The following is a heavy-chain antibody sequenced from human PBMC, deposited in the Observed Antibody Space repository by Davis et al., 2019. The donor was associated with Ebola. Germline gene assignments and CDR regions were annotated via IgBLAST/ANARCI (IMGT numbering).Heavy chain of an antibody. D-gene: IGHD3-9*01. CDR3: ARDNPLYYDILTGYSSFDY. V-gene: IGHV1-18*01. Sequence: ASVKVSCKASGGTFSSYAISWVRQAPGQGLEWMGWISAYNGNTNYAQKLQGRVTMTTDTSTSTAYMELRSLRSDDTAVYYCARDNPLYYDILTGYSSFDYWGQGTLVTVSS. J-gene: IGHJ4*02. CDR2: ISAYNGNT. CDR1: GGTFSSYA.